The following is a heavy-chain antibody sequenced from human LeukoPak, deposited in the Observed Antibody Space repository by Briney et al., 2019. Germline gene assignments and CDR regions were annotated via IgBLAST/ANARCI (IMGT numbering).Heavy chain of an antibody. CDR1: GGSFSGYY. J-gene: IGHJ2*01. V-gene: IGHV4-59*10. D-gene: IGHD6-13*01. CDR2: IYTSGST. CDR3: ARGHSSKNWYFDL. Sequence: KPSETLSLTCAVYGGSFSGYYWSWIRQPAGKGLEWIGRIYTSGSTNYNPSLKSRVTMSVDTSKNQFSLKLSSVTAADTAVYYCARGHSSKNWYFDLWGRGTLVTVSS.